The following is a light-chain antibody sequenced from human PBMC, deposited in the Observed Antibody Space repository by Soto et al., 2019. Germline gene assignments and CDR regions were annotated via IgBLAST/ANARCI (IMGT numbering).Light chain of an antibody. CDR3: QQYNNWPGT. CDR1: QSVSSN. Sequence: EIVMTQSPATLSVSPGERATLSCRASQSVSSNLAWYQQKPGQAPRLLIYGASTRATGIPARFSGIGSGTEFTLPISSLQSEDFAVYYCQQYNNWPGTFGQGTKVDIK. CDR2: GAS. J-gene: IGKJ1*01. V-gene: IGKV3-15*01.